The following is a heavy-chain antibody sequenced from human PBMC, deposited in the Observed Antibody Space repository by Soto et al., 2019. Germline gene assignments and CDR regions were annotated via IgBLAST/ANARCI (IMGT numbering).Heavy chain of an antibody. D-gene: IGHD3-10*01. Sequence: SETLSLTCTVSGGSISSGGYHWSWIRQHPGKGLEWIGYIYYSGSTYYNPSLKSRVTISVDTSKNQFSLKLSSVTAADTAVYYCARRYGNSDYWGQGTLVTVSS. V-gene: IGHV4-31*03. CDR3: ARRYGNSDY. CDR1: GGSISSGGYH. CDR2: IYYSGST. J-gene: IGHJ4*02.